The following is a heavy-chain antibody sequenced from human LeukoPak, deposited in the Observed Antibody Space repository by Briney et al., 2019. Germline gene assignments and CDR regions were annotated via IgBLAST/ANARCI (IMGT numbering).Heavy chain of an antibody. CDR2: IRGSGDRT. CDR1: GFTFSSYA. J-gene: IGHJ6*03. D-gene: IGHD3-9*01. CDR3: TFGYYDILTGYYYYMDV. Sequence: GGSLRLSCAASGFTFSSYAISWVRQAPGKGLEWVSAIRGSGDRTHYADSVKGRFTISRDNSKNTLYLQMNSLKTEDTAVYYCTFGYYDILTGYYYYMDVWGKGTTVTISS. V-gene: IGHV3-23*01.